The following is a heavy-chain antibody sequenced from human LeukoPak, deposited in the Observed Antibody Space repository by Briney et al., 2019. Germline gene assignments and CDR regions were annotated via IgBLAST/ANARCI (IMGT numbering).Heavy chain of an antibody. CDR1: GYSISSGYY. CDR3: ARAYSKLDY. Sequence: SETLSLTCAVSGYSISSGYYWGWIRQPPGQGLEWIGSIYHSGSTYYNPSLKSRVTISVDTSKNQFYLKLSSVTAADTAVYYCARAYSKLDYWGQGTLVTVSS. CDR2: IYHSGST. J-gene: IGHJ4*02. D-gene: IGHD4-11*01. V-gene: IGHV4-38-2*01.